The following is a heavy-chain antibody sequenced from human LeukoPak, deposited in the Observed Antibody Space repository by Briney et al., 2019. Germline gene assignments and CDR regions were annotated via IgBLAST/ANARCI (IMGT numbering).Heavy chain of an antibody. CDR3: ARDGTNGSGSSWSWFDP. CDR2: IYYSGST. D-gene: IGHD3-10*01. CDR1: GGSISSSSYY. Sequence: SETLSLTCTVSGGSISSSSYYWGWIRQPPGKGLEWIGSIYYSGSTYYNPSLKSRVTISVDTSKNQFSLKLSSVTAADTAVYYCARDGTNGSGSSWSWFDPWGQGTLVTVSS. V-gene: IGHV4-39*07. J-gene: IGHJ5*02.